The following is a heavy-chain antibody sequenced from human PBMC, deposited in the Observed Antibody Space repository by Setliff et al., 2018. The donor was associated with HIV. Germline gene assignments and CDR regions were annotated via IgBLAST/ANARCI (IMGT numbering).Heavy chain of an antibody. J-gene: IGHJ4*02. V-gene: IGHV4-30-4*08. Sequence: PSETLCLTCTDPGGSLSSGYYVLSWIRQAPGKGLEWIGCIYYSGSAYYNPSLQRRVTISVDTTKNQVSLKLNSMTAADTAVYFCVRGPQWLVQKRRVYYFAYWGQGTLVTVSS. CDR3: VRGPQWLVQKRRVYYFAY. CDR2: IYYSGSA. CDR1: GGSLSSGYYV. D-gene: IGHD6-19*01.